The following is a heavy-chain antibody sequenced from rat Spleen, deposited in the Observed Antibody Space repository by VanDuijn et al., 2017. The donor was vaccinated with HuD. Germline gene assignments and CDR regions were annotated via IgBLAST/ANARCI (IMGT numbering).Heavy chain of an antibody. CDR1: GFSLTSFT. V-gene: IGHV2-6*01. CDR3: TGDRGYYYVMDA. Sequence: QVQLKESGPGLVQPSQTLSLTCTVSGFSLTSFTVSWVRQPPGKGLEWIAAISSGGITYYNSALKSRLSISRDTSKSQVFLKMNSLQTEDTAIYFCTGDRGYYYVMDAWGQGASVTVSS. D-gene: IGHD4-3*01. J-gene: IGHJ4*01. CDR2: ISSGGIT.